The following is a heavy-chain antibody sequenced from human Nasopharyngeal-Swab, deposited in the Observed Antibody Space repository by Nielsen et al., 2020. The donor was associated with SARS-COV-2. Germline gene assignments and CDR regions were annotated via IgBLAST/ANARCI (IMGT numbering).Heavy chain of an antibody. V-gene: IGHV3-30-3*02. Sequence: SLKISCAASGFIFSSYAMHWVRQAPGKGLEWVALLSYDGSNKYYADSVKGRFTISRDNSKNTLYLQMSSLRAEDTAVYWCVKDLRGDYAFDIWGQGTMVTVSS. CDR3: VKDLRGDYAFDI. CDR2: LSYDGSNK. J-gene: IGHJ3*02. CDR1: GFIFSSYA. D-gene: IGHD3-16*01.